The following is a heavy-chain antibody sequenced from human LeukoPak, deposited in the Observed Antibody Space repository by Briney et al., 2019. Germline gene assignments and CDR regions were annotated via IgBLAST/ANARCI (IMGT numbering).Heavy chain of an antibody. D-gene: IGHD5-18*01. Sequence: SETLSLTCTVSGGPISSYYWSWIRQPPGKGLEWIGYIYYSGSTNYNPSLKSRVTISVDTSKNQFSLKLSSVTAAGTAVYYCARHEAAMVPFDYWGQGTLVTVSS. CDR1: GGPISSYY. J-gene: IGHJ4*02. CDR3: ARHEAAMVPFDY. V-gene: IGHV4-59*08. CDR2: IYYSGST.